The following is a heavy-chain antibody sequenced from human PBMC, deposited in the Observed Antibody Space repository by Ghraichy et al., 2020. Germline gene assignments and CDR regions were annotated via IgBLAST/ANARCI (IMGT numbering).Heavy chain of an antibody. Sequence: GESLNISCAASGFTFSSYAMSWVRQAPGKGLEWVSAISGSGGSTYYADSVKGRFTISRENSKNTLYLQMNSLRAEDTAVYYCAKDLRGGYSCYDFSDYWGQGTLVTVSS. V-gene: IGHV3-23*01. CDR3: AKDLRGGYSCYDFSDY. CDR2: ISGSGGST. J-gene: IGHJ4*02. CDR1: GFTFSSYA. D-gene: IGHD5-12*01.